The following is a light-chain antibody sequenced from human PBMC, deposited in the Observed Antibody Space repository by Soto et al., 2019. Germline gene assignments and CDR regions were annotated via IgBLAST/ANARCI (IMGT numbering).Light chain of an antibody. CDR2: GAS. V-gene: IGKV3-15*01. CDR3: QQYNNWPTWT. CDR1: QSVSSN. J-gene: IGKJ1*01. Sequence: EIVMTQSPATLSVSPGERATLSCRASQSVSSNLAWYQQKHGQAPRLLIYGASTKATGIPARFSGSGSGTKFTLTISSLQSEDFAVYYCQQYNNWPTWTFGQGTKV.